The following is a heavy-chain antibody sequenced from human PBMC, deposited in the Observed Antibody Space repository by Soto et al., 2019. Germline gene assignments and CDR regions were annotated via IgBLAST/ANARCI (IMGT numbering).Heavy chain of an antibody. CDR3: TRDASRDSSARGWFDP. CDR2: ISSNSAYI. J-gene: IGHJ5*02. V-gene: IGHV3-21*01. D-gene: IGHD6-13*01. Sequence: GSLRLSFAASGFTFLSFTMNWVRQAPGKGLEWVSTISSNSAYIYYTDALRGRFTISRDNAKNSLHLQMNSLRAEDTAVYYCTRDASRDSSARGWFDPWGPGTLVTVSS. CDR1: GFTFLSFT.